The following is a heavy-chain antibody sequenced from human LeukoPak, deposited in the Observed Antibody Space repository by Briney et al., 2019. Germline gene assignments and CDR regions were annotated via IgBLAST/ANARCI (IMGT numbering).Heavy chain of an antibody. CDR2: IYYSGST. V-gene: IGHV4-39*07. CDR1: GGSISSSNYY. CDR3: ARWQWLSRGYFDY. J-gene: IGHJ4*02. Sequence: SETLSLTCTVSGGSISSSNYYWGWIRQPPGKGLEWIASIYYSGSTYYNPSLKSRVTISVDTSKNQFSLKVSSVTAADTAVYYCARWQWLSRGYFDYWGQGTLVTVSS. D-gene: IGHD6-19*01.